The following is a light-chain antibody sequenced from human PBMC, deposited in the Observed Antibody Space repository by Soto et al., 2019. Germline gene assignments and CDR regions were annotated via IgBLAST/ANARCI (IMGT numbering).Light chain of an antibody. Sequence: EILMTQSPAALSVSPGERATRSCRASQSVSSNLAWYQQKPGQAPRLLIYGVSTRATGIPARFSGSGSGTEFTLTISRLQSEDFAVYYCQQYNNWPPTWTFGQGTKGDIK. CDR1: QSVSSN. CDR3: QQYNNWPPTWT. V-gene: IGKV3-15*01. CDR2: GVS. J-gene: IGKJ1*01.